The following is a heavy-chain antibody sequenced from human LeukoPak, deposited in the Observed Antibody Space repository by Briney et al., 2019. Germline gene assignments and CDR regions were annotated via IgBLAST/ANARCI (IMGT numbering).Heavy chain of an antibody. Sequence: PGGSLRLSCAASGFSFSSYWMNWVRQGPGKGLEWVANINQDRSEKSYVDSVKGRFTISRDNAKNSLYLQMNSLRAEDTAVYYCARDHSSSSSCYTYYGMELWGQGTTVTVSS. J-gene: IGHJ6*02. CDR1: GFSFSSYW. CDR3: ARDHSSSSSCYTYYGMEL. V-gene: IGHV3-7*01. CDR2: INQDRSEK. D-gene: IGHD2-2*02.